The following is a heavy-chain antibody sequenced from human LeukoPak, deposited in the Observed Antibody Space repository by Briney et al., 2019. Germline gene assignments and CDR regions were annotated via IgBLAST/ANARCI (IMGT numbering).Heavy chain of an antibody. V-gene: IGHV3-23*01. CDR3: AKDPIVVVVAATEWFDP. Sequence: GGSLRLSCAASGFTFSSYAMSWVRQAPGKGLEWVSATSGSGGSTYYADSVKGRFTISRDNSKNTLYLQMNSLRAEDTAVYYCAKDPIVVVVAATEWFDPWGQGTLVTVSS. CDR1: GFTFSSYA. J-gene: IGHJ5*02. D-gene: IGHD2-15*01. CDR2: TSGSGGST.